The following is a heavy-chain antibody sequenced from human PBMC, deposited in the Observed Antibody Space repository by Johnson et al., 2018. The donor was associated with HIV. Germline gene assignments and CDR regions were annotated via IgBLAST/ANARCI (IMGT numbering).Heavy chain of an antibody. D-gene: IGHD1-20*01. J-gene: IGHJ3*02. CDR2: IWYDGSNK. CDR1: GFTFSSYG. CDR3: AKDSMGFNWNQFEAFDM. V-gene: IGHV3-33*06. Sequence: QVQVVESGGGVVQPGRSLRLSCAASGFTFSSYGMHWVRQAPGKGLEWVAVIWYDGSNKSYADSVKGRFTIARDNSNNTLYLQMNSLRGEDMAVYYCAKDSMGFNWNQFEAFDMWGQGTMVTVSS.